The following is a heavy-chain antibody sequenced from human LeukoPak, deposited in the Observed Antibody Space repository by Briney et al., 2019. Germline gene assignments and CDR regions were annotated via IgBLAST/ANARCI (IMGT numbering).Heavy chain of an antibody. CDR1: GGSISGYF. J-gene: IGHJ4*02. D-gene: IGHD3-3*01. CDR2: IYSNGGT. V-gene: IGHV4-59*01. Sequence: SETLSLTCTVSGGSISGYFWSWIRQPPGKGVEWIAYIYSNGGTSYNPSLKSRVTISLDTSKNQFSLKLGSVTAADTAVYYCARDSAASGFLAYWGQGTLVTVSS. CDR3: ARDSAASGFLAY.